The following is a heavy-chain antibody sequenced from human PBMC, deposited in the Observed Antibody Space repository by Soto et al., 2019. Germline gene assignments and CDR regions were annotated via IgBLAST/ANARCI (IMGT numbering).Heavy chain of an antibody. CDR3: ARGHSGYFYAFDI. CDR2: IASSGDII. J-gene: IGHJ3*02. V-gene: IGHV3-11*01. D-gene: IGHD5-12*01. Sequence: GGSLRLSCEASGFTSSDYYISWIRQAPGKGLEWVSSIASSGDIIYSADSVKGRFTISRDNAKNSLYLQMNSLRAEDTAVYYCARGHSGYFYAFDIWGQGTMVTVSS. CDR1: GFTSSDYY.